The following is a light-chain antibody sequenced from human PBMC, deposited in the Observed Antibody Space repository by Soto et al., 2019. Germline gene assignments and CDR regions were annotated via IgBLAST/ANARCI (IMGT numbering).Light chain of an antibody. J-gene: IGLJ1*01. CDR2: GNT. V-gene: IGLV1-40*01. CDR1: SSNIGAGYD. CDR3: QSYDSSLSAYV. Sequence: QSVLTQPPSVSGAPGQRVTISCTGSSSNIGAGYDVHWYQQLPGTAPKLLIYGNTNRPSGVPDRFSGSMSGTSASLAITGLQAEDEVDYYCQSYDSSLSAYVFGTGTKLTVL.